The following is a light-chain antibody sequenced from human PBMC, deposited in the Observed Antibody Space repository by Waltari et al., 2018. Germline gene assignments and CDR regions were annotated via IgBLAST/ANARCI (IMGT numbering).Light chain of an antibody. Sequence: EIVLTQFPGTLSLSPGERATLPCRASQGVGKYLAWYPQRPGQAPRPLLYHASIRATGIQDRFSGSGYGTDFSLTISRLEPEDFAVYYCQKYDFLPATFGQGTTVEIK. V-gene: IGKV3-20*01. CDR1: QGVGKY. CDR3: QKYDFLPAT. J-gene: IGKJ1*01. CDR2: HAS.